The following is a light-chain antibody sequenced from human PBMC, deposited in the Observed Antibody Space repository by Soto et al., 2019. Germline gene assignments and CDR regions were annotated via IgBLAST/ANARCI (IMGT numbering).Light chain of an antibody. J-gene: IGLJ1*01. CDR3: CSYVGATTYV. CDR2: EGI. CDR1: SSDVGSYNL. Sequence: QSALTQPASVSGSPGQSITISCTGTSSDVGSYNLVSWYQQHPGKAPKVIIYEGIKRPSGVSNRFSGSNSGSTASLTISGLQAEDEADYYCCSYVGATTYVFGTGTKLTVL. V-gene: IGLV2-23*01.